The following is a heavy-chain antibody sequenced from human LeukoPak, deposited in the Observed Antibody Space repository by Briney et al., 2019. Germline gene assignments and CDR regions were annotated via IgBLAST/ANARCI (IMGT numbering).Heavy chain of an antibody. J-gene: IGHJ4*02. Sequence: GGSLRLSCAASGFTFSDHYMDWVRQAPGKGLEWVGRTRNKANSYTTEYAASVKGRFTISRDDSKNSLYLQMNSLKTEDTAVYYCALYYYDSSGYYYAYWGQGTLVTVSS. V-gene: IGHV3-72*01. CDR1: GFTFSDHY. D-gene: IGHD3-22*01. CDR2: TRNKANSYTT. CDR3: ALYYYDSSGYYYAY.